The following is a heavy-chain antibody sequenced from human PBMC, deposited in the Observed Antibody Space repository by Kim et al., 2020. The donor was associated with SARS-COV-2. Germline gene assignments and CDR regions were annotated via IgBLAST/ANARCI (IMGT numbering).Heavy chain of an antibody. D-gene: IGHD3-10*01. CDR2: ISYDGNNK. CDR1: GFTFRNYA. CDR3: ATPYYHGSGSYYMGGDYYYDGADG. Sequence: GGSLRLSCAASGFTFRNYAMHWVRQAPGKGLEWVAVISYDGNNKYYADSVKGRFTISRDNSKNALYLQMSSLRTEDTAVYYCATPYYHGSGSYYMGGDYYYDGADGWGQGTTVTVSS. V-gene: IGHV3-30-3*01. J-gene: IGHJ6*02.